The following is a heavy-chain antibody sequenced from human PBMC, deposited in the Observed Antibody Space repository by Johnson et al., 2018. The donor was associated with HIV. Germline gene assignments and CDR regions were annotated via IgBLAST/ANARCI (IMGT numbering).Heavy chain of an antibody. CDR3: ARLRGAFDI. Sequence: VQLVESGGGLVQPGGSLRLSCVASGFTFSRYWMSWVRQAPGKGLEWVANINQDGSEKYYVDSVKGRITISRDNAKNSLYLQMNSLRAEDTAVYYCARLRGAFDIWGQGTMVTVSS. V-gene: IGHV3-7*01. CDR2: INQDGSEK. J-gene: IGHJ3*02. CDR1: GFTFSRYW.